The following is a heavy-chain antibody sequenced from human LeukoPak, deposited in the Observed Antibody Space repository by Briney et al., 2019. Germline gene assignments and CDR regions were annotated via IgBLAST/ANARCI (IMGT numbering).Heavy chain of an antibody. J-gene: IGHJ4*02. CDR2: IYHSGST. CDR3: VTGATVTTLYYFDY. Sequence: SETLSLTCTVSGSSISGVYYWGWIRQPPGTGLEWIGSIYHSGSTNYNPSFKSRVTISADTPKSQFSLKLSSVTAADTAIYYCVTGATVTTLYYFDYWGQGTLVTVSS. D-gene: IGHD4-17*01. CDR1: GSSISGVYY. V-gene: IGHV4-38-2*02.